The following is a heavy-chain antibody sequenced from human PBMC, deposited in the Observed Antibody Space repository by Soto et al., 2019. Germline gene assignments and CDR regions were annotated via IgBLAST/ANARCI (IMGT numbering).Heavy chain of an antibody. V-gene: IGHV3-23*01. CDR3: AKVSRTSYYYDSSGYFYDY. D-gene: IGHD3-22*01. Sequence: EVQLLESGGGLVQPGGSLRLSCAASGFTFSSYAMSWVRQAPGKGLEWVSAISGSGGSTYYADSVKGRFTISRDNSKNTLYLQMNSLRPEDTAVYYCAKVSRTSYYYDSSGYFYDYWGQGTLVTVSS. CDR2: ISGSGGST. J-gene: IGHJ4*02. CDR1: GFTFSSYA.